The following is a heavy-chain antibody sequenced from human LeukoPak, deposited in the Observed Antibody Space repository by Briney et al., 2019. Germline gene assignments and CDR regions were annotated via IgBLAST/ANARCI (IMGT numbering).Heavy chain of an antibody. J-gene: IGHJ3*02. V-gene: IGHV3-30*18. CDR3: AKAKYSSSFAAFDI. CDR2: ISYDGSNK. CDR1: GFTFSSYG. D-gene: IGHD6-6*01. Sequence: PGRSLRLSCAASGFTFSSYGMHWVRQAPGKGLEWVAVISYDGSNKYYADSVKGRFTISRDNSKNTLYLQMNSLRAEDMALYYCAKAKYSSSFAAFDIWGQGTMVTVSS.